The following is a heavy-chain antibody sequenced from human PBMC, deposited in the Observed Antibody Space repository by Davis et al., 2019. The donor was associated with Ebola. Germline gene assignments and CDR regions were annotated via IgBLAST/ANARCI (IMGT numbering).Heavy chain of an antibody. Sequence: GESLKISCAASGFDFSDYSMTWVRQAPGKGLQWLSYISSGGVTTYYADSVTGRFSTSRDNAKNSLFLQMSSLRDEDTAVYYCARVNLWSRGWGMDVWGNGTTVTVSS. CDR3: ARVNLWSRGWGMDV. D-gene: IGHD2-21*01. CDR1: GFDFSDYS. V-gene: IGHV3-48*02. J-gene: IGHJ6*03. CDR2: ISSGGVTT.